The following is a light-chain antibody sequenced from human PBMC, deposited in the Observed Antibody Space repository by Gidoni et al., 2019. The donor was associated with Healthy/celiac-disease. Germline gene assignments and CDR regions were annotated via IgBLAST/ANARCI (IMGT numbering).Light chain of an antibody. CDR2: EVS. CDR1: SSDVGGYNY. J-gene: IGLJ2*01. Sequence: QSALTQPASVSGPPGQSITISCTGTSSDVGGYNYVSWYQQPPGKAPKLMIYEVSNRPSGVSNRFSGSKSGNTASLTISGLQAEDEADYYCSSYTSSSTLVVFGGGTKLTVL. CDR3: SSYTSSSTLVV. V-gene: IGLV2-14*01.